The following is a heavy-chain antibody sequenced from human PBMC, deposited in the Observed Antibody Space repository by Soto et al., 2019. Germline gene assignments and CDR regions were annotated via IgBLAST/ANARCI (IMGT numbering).Heavy chain of an antibody. CDR3: ARRHRPSYTSDY. J-gene: IGHJ4*02. V-gene: IGHV3-74*01. CDR1: GFTFSRHW. CDR2: IKDDGRRT. D-gene: IGHD4-4*01. Sequence: EVQLVESGGGLVQPGGSLRLSCAASGFTFSRHWKHWVRQAPGKGRECVSRIKDDGRRTSYADAVKGRFTIYRDNAKNALDLQMNSLRDDDTAIYYCARRHRPSYTSDYWGQVTLVTVSS.